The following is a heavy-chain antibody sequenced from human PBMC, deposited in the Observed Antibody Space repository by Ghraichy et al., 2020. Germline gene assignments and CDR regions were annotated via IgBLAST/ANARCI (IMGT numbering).Heavy chain of an antibody. V-gene: IGHV3-23*01. CDR1: GFTFSSYA. CDR2: ISGSGGST. CDR3: AKEEGKRGYSGYDPNWFDP. Sequence: LSLTCAASGFTFSSYAMSWVRQAPGKGLEWVSAISGSGGSTYYADSVKGRFTISRDNSKNTLYLQMNSLRAEDTAVYYCAKEEGKRGYSGYDPNWFDPWGQGTLVTVSS. D-gene: IGHD5-12*01. J-gene: IGHJ5*02.